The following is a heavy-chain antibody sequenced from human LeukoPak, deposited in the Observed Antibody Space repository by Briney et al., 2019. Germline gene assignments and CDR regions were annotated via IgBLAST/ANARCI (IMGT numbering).Heavy chain of an antibody. CDR1: GSTFTSYW. D-gene: IGHD3-22*01. CDR3: ARQGKYYDSSGYYYCFDY. J-gene: IGHJ4*02. Sequence: KVGESLKISCQPSGSTFTSYWIGWARKLPGKGREWMGIIYPGEFDTTYRPSLQGQFPISDDKSISTAYMQWSSLKASDTAMYYCARQGKYYDSSGYYYCFDYWGEGALVTVSS. CDR2: IYPGEFDT. V-gene: IGHV5-51*01.